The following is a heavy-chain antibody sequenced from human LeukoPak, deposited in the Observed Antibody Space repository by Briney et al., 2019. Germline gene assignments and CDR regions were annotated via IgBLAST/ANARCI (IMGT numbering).Heavy chain of an antibody. CDR3: ARSGEVGPFDY. CDR2: IYYSGST. D-gene: IGHD2-15*01. V-gene: IGHV4-30-4*08. Sequence: TFDDYAMHWIRQPPGKGLEWIGYIYYSGSTYYNPSLKSRVTISVDTSKNQFSLKLSSVTAADTAVYYCARSGEVGPFDYWGQGTLVTVSS. J-gene: IGHJ4*02. CDR1: TFDDYA.